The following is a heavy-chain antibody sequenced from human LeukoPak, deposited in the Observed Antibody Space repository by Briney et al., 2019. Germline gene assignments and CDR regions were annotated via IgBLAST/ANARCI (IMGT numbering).Heavy chain of an antibody. Sequence: PGGSLRLSCAASGFTFSSYAMSWVRQAPGKGLEWVSGISGSGDNTYYADSVKGRFTISRDNAKNSLHLQINSLRDEDTAVYYCAIRGYYDTTYAYDYHAMDVWGQGTAVTVSS. V-gene: IGHV3-23*01. CDR2: ISGSGDNT. CDR1: GFTFSSYA. J-gene: IGHJ6*02. CDR3: AIRGYYDTTYAYDYHAMDV. D-gene: IGHD3-22*01.